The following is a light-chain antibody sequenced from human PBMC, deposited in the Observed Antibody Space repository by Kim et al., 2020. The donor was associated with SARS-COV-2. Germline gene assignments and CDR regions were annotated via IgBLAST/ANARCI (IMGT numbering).Light chain of an antibody. J-gene: IGKJ4*01. CDR3: MQGTHWHPHT. Sequence: DVVMTQSPLSLPVTLGEPASISCRSSQSLVHSDGNTYLNWFQQRPGQSPRRLIYKVSNRDSGVPDRFSGSGSGTDFTLKISRVEAEDVGVYYCMQGTHWHPHTFGGGTKVDIK. V-gene: IGKV2-30*02. CDR2: KVS. CDR1: QSLVHSDGNTY.